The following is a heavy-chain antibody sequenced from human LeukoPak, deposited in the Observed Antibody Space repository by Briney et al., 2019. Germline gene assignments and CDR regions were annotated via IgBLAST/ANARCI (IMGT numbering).Heavy chain of an antibody. V-gene: IGHV1-2*02. CDR1: GYTFTGYY. CDR2: INPNSGGT. Sequence: GASVKVSCKASGYTFTGYYMHWVRRAPGQGLEWMGWINPNSGGTNYAQKFQGRVTMTRDTSISTAYMELSRLRSDDTAVYYCARDIIVVVPTVVDYWGQGTLVTVSS. D-gene: IGHD2-2*01. CDR3: ARDIIVVVPTVVDY. J-gene: IGHJ4*02.